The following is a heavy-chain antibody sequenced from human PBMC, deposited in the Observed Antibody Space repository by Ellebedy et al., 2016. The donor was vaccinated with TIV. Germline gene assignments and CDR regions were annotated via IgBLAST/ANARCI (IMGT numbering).Heavy chain of an antibody. Sequence: PGGSLRLSCAASGFTFRNYWMHWVRQPPGRGLVWVSRINSAGTSTAYAASVKGRFTISRDNAKNMLYLQMNSLTAEDTAVYYCAKRLNGGYYYDTGDYYFDYWGHGTLVTVSS. CDR1: GFTFRNYW. CDR3: AKRLNGGYYYDTGDYYFDY. CDR2: INSAGTST. J-gene: IGHJ4*01. V-gene: IGHV3-74*01. D-gene: IGHD3-22*01.